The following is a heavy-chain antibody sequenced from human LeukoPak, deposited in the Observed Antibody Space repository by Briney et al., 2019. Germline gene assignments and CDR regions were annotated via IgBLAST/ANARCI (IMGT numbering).Heavy chain of an antibody. D-gene: IGHD3-10*01. CDR3: TRGAPLLWFGELFTPFDY. J-gene: IGHJ4*02. Sequence: GGSLRLSCTASGFTFGDYAMSWVRQAPGKGLEWVGFIISKAYGGTTEYAASVKGRFTISRDDSKSIAYLQMNSLKTEDTAVYYCTRGAPLLWFGELFTPFDYWGQGTLVTVSS. CDR2: IISKAYGGTT. V-gene: IGHV3-49*04. CDR1: GFTFGDYA.